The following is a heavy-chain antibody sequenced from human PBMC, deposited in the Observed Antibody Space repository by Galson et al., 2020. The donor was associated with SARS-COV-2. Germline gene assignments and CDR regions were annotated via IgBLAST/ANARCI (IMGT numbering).Heavy chain of an antibody. V-gene: IGHV3-33*01. CDR1: GFTFNNYG. CDR3: ARGLRGAVAPDY. D-gene: IGHD6-19*01. Sequence: GESLKISCAASGFTFNNYGMHWVRQAPGKGLEWVAVIWYDGTNEYYADSVKGRFTISRDNAKNTLSLQMNSLRADDTAVYYCARGLRGAVAPDYWGRGTLVTVSS. CDR2: IWYDGTNE. J-gene: IGHJ4*02.